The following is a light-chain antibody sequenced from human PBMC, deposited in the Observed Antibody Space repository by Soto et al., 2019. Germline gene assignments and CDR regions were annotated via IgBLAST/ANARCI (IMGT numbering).Light chain of an antibody. V-gene: IGLV2-14*01. CDR1: SSYVGGYNY. CDR2: EVS. J-gene: IGLJ1*01. CDR3: SSYTITNILSYV. Sequence: QSALTQPASVSGSPGQSITISCTGTSSYVGGYNYVAWDQQHPGKAPKLLIYEVSNRPSVVSHRFSGSKSGNTASLTISWLQAEDEADYYCSSYTITNILSYVFGTGTKVTVL.